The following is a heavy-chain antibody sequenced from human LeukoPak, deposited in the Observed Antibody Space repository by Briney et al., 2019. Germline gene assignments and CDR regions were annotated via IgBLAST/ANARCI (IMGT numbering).Heavy chain of an antibody. CDR2: ISPSGGST. D-gene: IGHD5-24*01. CDR1: GYTFTSNY. Sequence: ASVKVSCKAFGYTFTSNYMHWVRQAPGQGPEWMGVISPSGGSTTYARKFQGRVTLTRDMSTSTDYLELSSLRSEDTAVYYCARDNSVRDEAWWFNPWGQATLVTVSS. CDR3: ARDNSVRDEAWWFNP. V-gene: IGHV1-46*01. J-gene: IGHJ5*02.